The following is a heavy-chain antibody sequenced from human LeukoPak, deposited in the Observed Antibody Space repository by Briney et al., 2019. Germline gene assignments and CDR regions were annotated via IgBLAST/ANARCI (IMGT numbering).Heavy chain of an antibody. CDR3: VRALGVVSDSALAY. V-gene: IGHV1-69*04. J-gene: IGHJ4*02. Sequence: SVKVSCKASGDTFSYYGINWLRQAPGQGLEWMGRIIPIRDISNLAQKFQGRVAITADGSTDTAYLEPSRLRSEDTAVYYCVRALGVVSDSALAYWGQGTPVTVSS. CDR2: IIPIRDIS. D-gene: IGHD2-21*02. CDR1: GDTFSYYG.